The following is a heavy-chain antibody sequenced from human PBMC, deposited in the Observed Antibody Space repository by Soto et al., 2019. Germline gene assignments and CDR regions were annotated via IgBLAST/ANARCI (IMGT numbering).Heavy chain of an antibody. D-gene: IGHD1-1*01. CDR2: VYTSGRT. V-gene: IGHV3-53*01. Sequence: GGSLRLSCAASGFTVTNSYMAWVRQAPGKGLEWVSVVYTSGRTYHADSVKGRFTVSRDISTNMFFLQMNKLSAEDMATYYCSRAGFERLYLDPWGRGTLVTISS. J-gene: IGHJ5*02. CDR3: SRAGFERLYLDP. CDR1: GFTVTNSY.